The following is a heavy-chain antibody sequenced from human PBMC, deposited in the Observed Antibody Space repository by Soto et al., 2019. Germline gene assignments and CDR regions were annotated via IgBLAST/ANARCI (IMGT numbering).Heavy chain of an antibody. Sequence: QVQLVQSGAEVKKPGSSVKVSCKASGGTFSRYAISWVRQAPGQGLEWMGGIIPIFGTPDYAQKFQGRVTITADESTSTAYMELSSLRSEDTAVYYCARNGYCISTSCYSDYYYGMDVWGQGTTVTVSS. CDR1: GGTFSRYA. CDR2: IIPIFGTP. J-gene: IGHJ6*02. D-gene: IGHD2-2*02. V-gene: IGHV1-69*12. CDR3: ARNGYCISTSCYSDYYYGMDV.